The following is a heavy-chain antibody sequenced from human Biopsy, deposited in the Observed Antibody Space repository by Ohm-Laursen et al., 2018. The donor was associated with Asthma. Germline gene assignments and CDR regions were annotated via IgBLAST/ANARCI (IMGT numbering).Heavy chain of an antibody. CDR3: ARGVVYGGDSYAEYFQH. V-gene: IGHV4-59*01. J-gene: IGHJ1*01. CDR1: GGSISTYY. D-gene: IGHD4-23*01. CDR2: IYYSGST. Sequence: SETLSLTCTVSGGSISTYYWSWIRQPPGKGLEWIGYIYYSGSTNYNPSLKSRVTISVDTSKNQFSLRLSSVTAADTAVYYCARGVVYGGDSYAEYFQHWGQGTLVTVSS.